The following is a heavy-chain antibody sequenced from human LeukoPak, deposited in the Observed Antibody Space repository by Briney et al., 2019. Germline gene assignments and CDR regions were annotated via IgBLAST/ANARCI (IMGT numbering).Heavy chain of an antibody. CDR3: AREGVLTGTTSAFDI. Sequence: PSETLSLTCAVYGGSFSGHYWSWIRQPPGKGLEWIGEINHSGSTNYNPSLKSRVIVSVDTSKNQFSLKLSSVTAADTAVYYCAREGVLTGTTSAFDIWGQGTMVTVSS. CDR1: GGSFSGHY. D-gene: IGHD1-7*01. V-gene: IGHV4-34*01. J-gene: IGHJ3*02. CDR2: INHSGST.